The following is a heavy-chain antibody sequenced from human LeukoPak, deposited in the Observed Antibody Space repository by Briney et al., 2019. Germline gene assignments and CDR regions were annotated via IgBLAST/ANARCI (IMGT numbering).Heavy chain of an antibody. CDR2: INHSGST. CDR3: ARSYYYGSGSRRRFDP. D-gene: IGHD3-10*01. J-gene: IGHJ5*02. V-gene: IGHV4-34*01. CDR1: GGSFSGYY. Sequence: SETLSLTCAVYGGSFSGYYWSWIRQPPGKGLEWIGEINHSGSTNYNPSLKSRVTISVDTSKNQFSLKLSSVTAADTAVYYCARSYYYGSGSRRRFDPWGQGTLVTVSS.